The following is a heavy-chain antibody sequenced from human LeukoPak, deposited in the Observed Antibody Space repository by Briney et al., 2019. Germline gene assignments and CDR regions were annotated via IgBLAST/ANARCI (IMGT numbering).Heavy chain of an antibody. CDR3: AKGPHRDY. J-gene: IGHJ4*02. V-gene: IGHV3-23*01. CDR2: LNGRGDSP. Sequence: GGSLRLSCAASGFTFSNYAMSWVRQAPGKGLEWVSSLNGRGDSPYYADSVKGRFTISRDNSKNTLYLQMHSLRVENTAVYYCAKGPHRDYWGQGTLLTVSS. CDR1: GFTFSNYA.